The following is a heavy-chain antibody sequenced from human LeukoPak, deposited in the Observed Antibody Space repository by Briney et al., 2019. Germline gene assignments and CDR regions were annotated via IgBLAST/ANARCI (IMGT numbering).Heavy chain of an antibody. CDR3: AKAPYGFPYYFDY. J-gene: IGHJ4*02. CDR1: GFTFSTYA. D-gene: IGHD3-10*01. Sequence: PGGSLRLSCVASGFTFSTYAMNWVRQAPGRGLEWVSGVSGTGTVTFYAGSVKGRFTISRDNSKNTLYLQMNSLRAEDTAEYYCAKAPYGFPYYFDYWGQGILVTVSS. CDR2: VSGTGTVT. V-gene: IGHV3-23*01.